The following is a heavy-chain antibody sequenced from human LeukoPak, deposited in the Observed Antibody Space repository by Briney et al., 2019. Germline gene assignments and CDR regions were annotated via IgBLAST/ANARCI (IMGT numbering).Heavy chain of an antibody. Sequence: GESLKISCKGSGYSFTSYWIGWVRQMPGKGLEWMGIIYPSDSETRYSPSFQGQVTISADMSISIAFLQWSSLKASDTAMYYCARPRSQLLSEFFYWGQGTLVTVSS. CDR1: GYSFTSYW. CDR2: IYPSDSET. V-gene: IGHV5-51*01. J-gene: IGHJ4*02. D-gene: IGHD2-2*01. CDR3: ARPRSQLLSEFFY.